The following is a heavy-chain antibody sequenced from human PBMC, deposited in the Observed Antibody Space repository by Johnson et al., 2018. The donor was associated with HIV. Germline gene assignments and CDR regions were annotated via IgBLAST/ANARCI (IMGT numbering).Heavy chain of an antibody. V-gene: IGHV3-20*04. J-gene: IGHJ3*01. CDR3: AKGEAQEGWIQLGSYAFDF. CDR1: GFTFSSYW. D-gene: IGHD5-18*01. Sequence: VQLVESGGGLVQPGGSLRLSCAASGFTFSSYWMSWVRQAPGKGLEWVSGINWNGGRTGYADSVKGRFTISRDNSRNTLYLQMSNLRTEETAVYYCAKGEAQEGWIQLGSYAFDFWGRGTKVTVSS. CDR2: INWNGGRT.